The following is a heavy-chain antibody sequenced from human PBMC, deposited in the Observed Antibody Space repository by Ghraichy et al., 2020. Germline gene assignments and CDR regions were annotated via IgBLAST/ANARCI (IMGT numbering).Heavy chain of an antibody. Sequence: GGSLRLSCAASGFTFSSYGMHWVRQAPGRGLEWAAFIREDGSNKYYADSVKGRFTISRDNSKNTLYLQMNSLRTEDTAVYYCAKLSDRGLRSRGYYFDYWGQGTLVTVSS. D-gene: IGHD3-22*01. V-gene: IGHV3-30*02. CDR3: AKLSDRGLRSRGYYFDY. J-gene: IGHJ4*02. CDR1: GFTFSSYG. CDR2: IREDGSNK.